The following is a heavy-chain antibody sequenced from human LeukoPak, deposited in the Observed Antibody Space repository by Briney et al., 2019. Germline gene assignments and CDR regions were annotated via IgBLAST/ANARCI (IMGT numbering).Heavy chain of an antibody. CDR1: GGSISSYY. Sequence: PSETLSLTCTVSGGSISSYYWSWIRQPPGKGLEWIGYIYYSGSTNYNPSLKSRVTISVETSKNEFSLKLRSVTAADTAVYYCARVRYYDSSGYYLVGYYYYYMDVWGKGTTVTVSS. D-gene: IGHD3-22*01. V-gene: IGHV4-59*12. CDR2: IYYSGST. J-gene: IGHJ6*03. CDR3: ARVRYYDSSGYYLVGYYYYYMDV.